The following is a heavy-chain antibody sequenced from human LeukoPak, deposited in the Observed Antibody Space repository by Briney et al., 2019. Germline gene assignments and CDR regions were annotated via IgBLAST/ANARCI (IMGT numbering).Heavy chain of an antibody. CDR1: GGSISSSSYY. CDR2: IYYSGST. J-gene: IGHJ5*02. Sequence: PSETLSLTCTVSGGSISSSSYYWGWIRQPPGKGLEWIGSIYYSGSTYYNPSLKSRVTISVDTSKNQFSLKLSSVTAADTAVYYCARVPRWLQLGWFDPWGQGTLVTVSS. CDR3: ARVPRWLQLGWFDP. V-gene: IGHV4-39*07. D-gene: IGHD5-24*01.